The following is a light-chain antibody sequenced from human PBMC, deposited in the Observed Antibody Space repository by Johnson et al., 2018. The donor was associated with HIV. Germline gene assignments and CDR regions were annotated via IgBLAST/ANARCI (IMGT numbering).Light chain of an antibody. CDR2: DNN. CDR3: GTWDSSLGTYV. J-gene: IGLJ1*01. Sequence: QSVLTQPPSVSAASGQRVDISCSGSSSNIENNYLSWYQQLPHTAPRLLISDNNKRPSGIPDRFSGSKSATSATLGITGLQTGDEADYYCGTWDSSLGTYVFGTGTKVTVL. CDR1: SSNIENNY. V-gene: IGLV1-51*01.